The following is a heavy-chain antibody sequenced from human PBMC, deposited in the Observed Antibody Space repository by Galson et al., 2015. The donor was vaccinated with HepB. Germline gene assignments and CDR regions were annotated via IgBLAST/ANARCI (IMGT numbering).Heavy chain of an antibody. CDR1: GFIFSSYW. CDR3: ARDGWDNLYEY. J-gene: IGHJ4*02. CDR2: IKPDGSGK. Sequence: SLRLSCAASGFIFSSYWMAWVRQPPGKGPELVANIKPDGSGKGYVDSVKGRFTISRDNAKNSLYLQMNSLRVEDTAVYYCARDGWDNLYEYWGQGTLVTVSS. D-gene: IGHD1-26*01. V-gene: IGHV3-7*01.